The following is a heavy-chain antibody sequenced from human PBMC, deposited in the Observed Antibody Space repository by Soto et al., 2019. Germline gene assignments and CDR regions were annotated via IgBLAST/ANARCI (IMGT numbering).Heavy chain of an antibody. CDR2: INPNGGST. CDR3: ARSLLQGDF. Sequence: QVQLVQSGAEVKKPGASVKVSCKASGYTFIHYYIHWVRRAPGQGLEWMAIINPNGGSTNYAKKLRGRVTVKSDTSPTTVSMELNSLGSADTAVYFCARSLLQGDFWGQGTRVTVSS. V-gene: IGHV1-46*01. D-gene: IGHD2-21*01. CDR1: GYTFIHYY. J-gene: IGHJ4*02.